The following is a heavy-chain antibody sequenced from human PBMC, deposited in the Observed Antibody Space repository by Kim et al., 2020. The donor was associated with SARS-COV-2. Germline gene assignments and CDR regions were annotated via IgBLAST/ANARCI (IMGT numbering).Heavy chain of an antibody. CDR3: AREWGY. CDR2: RDGSER. V-gene: IGHV3-7*01. Sequence: RDGSERYYLHSVKGRFTISRDNAKNSLCLQMNSLRADDTAVYYCAREWGYWGQGTLVTVSS. J-gene: IGHJ4*02. D-gene: IGHD1-26*01.